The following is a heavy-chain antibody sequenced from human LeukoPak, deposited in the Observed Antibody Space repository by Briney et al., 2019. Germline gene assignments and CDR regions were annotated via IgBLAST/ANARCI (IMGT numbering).Heavy chain of an antibody. V-gene: IGHV1-2*02. Sequence: ASVKVSCKASGGTFSTYAISWVRQAPGQGLEWMGWINPNSGGTNYAQKFQGRVTMTRDTSISTAYMELSRLRSDDTAVYYCARDPGELPFDYWGQGTLVTVSS. J-gene: IGHJ4*02. D-gene: IGHD1-26*01. CDR2: INPNSGGT. CDR3: ARDPGELPFDY. CDR1: GGTFSTYA.